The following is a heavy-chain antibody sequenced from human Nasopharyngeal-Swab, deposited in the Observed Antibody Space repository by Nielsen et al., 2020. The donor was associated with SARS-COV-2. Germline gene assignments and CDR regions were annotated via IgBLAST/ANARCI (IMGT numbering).Heavy chain of an antibody. CDR2: ISSSGSTI. D-gene: IGHD3-3*01. V-gene: IGHV3-11*01. Sequence: GESLKISCAASGFTFSDYYMSWIRQAPGKGLEWVSYISSSGSTIYYADSVKGRFTISRDNAKNSLYLQMNSLRAEDPAVYYCARDDYDFWSGKASYGMDVWGQGTTVTVSS. CDR3: ARDDYDFWSGKASYGMDV. J-gene: IGHJ6*02. CDR1: GFTFSDYY.